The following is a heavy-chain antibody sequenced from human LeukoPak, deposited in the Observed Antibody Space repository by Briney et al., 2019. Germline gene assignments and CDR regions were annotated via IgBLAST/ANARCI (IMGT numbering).Heavy chain of an antibody. CDR1: GFTFSSYG. J-gene: IGHJ6*04. CDR2: ISYDGSNK. Sequence: GRSLRLSCAASGFTFSSYGMHWVRQAPGKGLEWVAVISYDGSNKYYADSVKGRFTTSRDNSKNTLYLQMNSLRAEDTAVYYCAKDRWFGEDYYYYGMDVWGKGTTVTVSS. CDR3: AKDRWFGEDYYYYGMDV. V-gene: IGHV3-30*18. D-gene: IGHD3-10*01.